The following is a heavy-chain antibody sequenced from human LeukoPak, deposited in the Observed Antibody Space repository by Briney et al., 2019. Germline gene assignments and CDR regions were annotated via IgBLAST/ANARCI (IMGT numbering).Heavy chain of an antibody. CDR1: GGSISSSSYY. CDR3: ARGRQGRPRPYGDYSGY. V-gene: IGHV4-39*01. CDR2: IYYSGST. J-gene: IGHJ4*02. Sequence: SETLSLTCTVSGGSISSSSYYWGWIRQPPGKGLEWIGSIYYSGSTYYNPSLKSRVTISVDTSKNQFSLKLSSVTAADTAVYYCARGRQGRPRPYGDYSGYWGQGTLVTVSS. D-gene: IGHD4-17*01.